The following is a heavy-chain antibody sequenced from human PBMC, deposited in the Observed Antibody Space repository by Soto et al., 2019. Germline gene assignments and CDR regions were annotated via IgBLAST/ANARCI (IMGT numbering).Heavy chain of an antibody. J-gene: IGHJ6*02. CDR2: ISYDGSNK. CDR3: ARASPRWSGYYYYGMDV. Sequence: PGGSLRLSCAASGFTFSSYAMHWVRQAPGKGLEWVAVISYDGSNKYYADSVKGRFTISRDNSKNTLYLQMNSLRAEDTAVYYCARASPRWSGYYYYGMDVWGQGTTVTVSS. D-gene: IGHD3-3*01. V-gene: IGHV3-30-3*01. CDR1: GFTFSSYA.